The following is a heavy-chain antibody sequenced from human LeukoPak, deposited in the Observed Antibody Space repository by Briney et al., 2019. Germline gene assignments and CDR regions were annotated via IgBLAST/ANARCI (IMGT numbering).Heavy chain of an antibody. J-gene: IGHJ3*02. CDR1: GFTFSSYG. Sequence: GGSLRLSCAASGFTFSSYGMHWVRQAPGKGLEWVAVISYDGSNKYYADSVKGRFTISRDNSKNTLYLQMNSLRAEDTAVYYCAKARLLAAAGTMDTLDIWGQGTMVTVYS. D-gene: IGHD6-13*01. CDR3: AKARLLAAAGTMDTLDI. V-gene: IGHV3-30*18. CDR2: ISYDGSNK.